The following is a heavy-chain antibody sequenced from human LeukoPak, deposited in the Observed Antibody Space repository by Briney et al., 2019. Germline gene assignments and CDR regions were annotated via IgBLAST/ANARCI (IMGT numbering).Heavy chain of an antibody. D-gene: IGHD3-10*01. V-gene: IGHV1-18*04. CDR1: GYTFTGYY. Sequence: ASVKVSCKASGYTFTGYYIHWVRQAPGQGLEWMGWISAYNGNTNYAQKLQGRVTMTTDTSTSTAYMELRSLRSDDTAVYYCARWGIWFGESPSLDYWGQGTLVTVPS. CDR2: ISAYNGNT. CDR3: ARWGIWFGESPSLDY. J-gene: IGHJ4*02.